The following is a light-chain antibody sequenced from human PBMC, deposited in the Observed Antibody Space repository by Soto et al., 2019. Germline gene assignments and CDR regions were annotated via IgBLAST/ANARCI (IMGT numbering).Light chain of an antibody. J-gene: IGKJ1*01. CDR1: ESVTNY. Sequence: EIVLTQSPATLSLSPGERGTLSCRASESVTNYLAWYQQKPGQAPRLLVYDVSNRATGIPARFSGGGSGTDFTLTISNLEPEDFAVYYCQQRSDWPWTFGRGTKVDI. V-gene: IGKV3-11*01. CDR3: QQRSDWPWT. CDR2: DVS.